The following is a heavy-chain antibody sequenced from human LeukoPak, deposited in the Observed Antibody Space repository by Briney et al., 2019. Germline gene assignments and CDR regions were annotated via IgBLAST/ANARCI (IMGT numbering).Heavy chain of an antibody. CDR1: GFTFSSYV. D-gene: IGHD1-14*01. CDR3: ARMTGGLDY. CDR2: ISYDGSNK. J-gene: IGHJ4*02. V-gene: IGHV3-30-3*01. Sequence: PGRSLRLSCAASGFTFSSYVMNWVRQAPGKGLEWGAVISYDGSNKYYADSVKGRFTISRDNSKNTLYLQMNSLRTEDTAVYYCARMTGGLDYWGQGTLATVSS.